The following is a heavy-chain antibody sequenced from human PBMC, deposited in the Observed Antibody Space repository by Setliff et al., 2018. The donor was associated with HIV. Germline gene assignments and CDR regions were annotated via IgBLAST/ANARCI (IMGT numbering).Heavy chain of an antibody. CDR2: IYSSGST. J-gene: IGHJ4*02. CDR3: ARDSDYYDSSTYRLDY. D-gene: IGHD3-22*01. CDR1: GGSISSYY. Sequence: PSETLSLTCTVSGGSISSYYWSWIRQPPGKGLEWIGNIYSSGSTNYNPSLKSRVTISVDTSNKQFSLNLSSVTAADTAVYYCARDSDYYDSSTYRLDYWGQGTLVTVSS. V-gene: IGHV4-4*08.